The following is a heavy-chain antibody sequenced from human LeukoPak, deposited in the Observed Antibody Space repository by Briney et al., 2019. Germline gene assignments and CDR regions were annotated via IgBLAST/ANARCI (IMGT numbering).Heavy chain of an antibody. CDR1: GGSISSGSYY. Sequence: TLSLTCTVSGGSISSGSYYWSWIRQPAGKGLEWIGRIYTSGSTNYNPSLKSRVTISVDTSKNQFSLKLSSVTAADTAVYYCARETDIVATYWGQGTLVTVSS. CDR3: ARETDIVATY. J-gene: IGHJ4*02. CDR2: IYTSGST. D-gene: IGHD5-12*01. V-gene: IGHV4-61*02.